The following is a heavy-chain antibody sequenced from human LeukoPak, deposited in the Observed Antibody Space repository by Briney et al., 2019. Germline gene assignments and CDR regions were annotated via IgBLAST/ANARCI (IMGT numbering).Heavy chain of an antibody. CDR3: AKEGQRGSYGVYDDYH. CDR2: ISNDETNK. D-gene: IGHD5/OR15-5a*01. Sequence: GGSLRLSCAASGFTFSRDGMHWVRQAPGKGLEWVAVISNDETNKYYTDSVRGRFTISRDNSKNMVYLQMNCLRVEDTAVYYCAKEGQRGSYGVYDDYHWGQGTLVTVSS. J-gene: IGHJ5*02. V-gene: IGHV3-30*18. CDR1: GFTFSRDG.